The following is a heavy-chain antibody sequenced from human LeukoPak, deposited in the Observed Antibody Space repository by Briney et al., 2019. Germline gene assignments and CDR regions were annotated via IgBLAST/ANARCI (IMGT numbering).Heavy chain of an antibody. J-gene: IGHJ4*02. CDR1: GGTFSSYA. Sequence: SVKVSCKASGGTFSSYAISWVRLAPGRGLEWMGGIIPIFGTTNYAQKFQGRVTITADESTSTAYMELSSLRSEDTAVYYCARDLLRYFDPGGDCGQGALVTVSS. CDR3: ARDLLRYFDPGGD. V-gene: IGHV1-69*13. CDR2: IIPIFGTT. D-gene: IGHD3-9*01.